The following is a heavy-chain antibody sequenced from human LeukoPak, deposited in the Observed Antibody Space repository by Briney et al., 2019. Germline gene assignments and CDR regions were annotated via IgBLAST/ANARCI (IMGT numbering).Heavy chain of an antibody. CDR2: ISISGSKT. CDR3: AKYSGSYYYPPNWDS. V-gene: IGHV3-23*01. D-gene: IGHD1-26*01. CDR1: EFDFSSHA. J-gene: IGHJ4*02. Sequence: GSLRLSCAASEFDFSSHAMTWVRQAPGKGLEWVSAISISGSKTYYADSVKGRFTLSRDYPKNTLYLQMNSLRAEDTAVYFCAKYSGSYYYPPNWDSWGQGTLVTVSS.